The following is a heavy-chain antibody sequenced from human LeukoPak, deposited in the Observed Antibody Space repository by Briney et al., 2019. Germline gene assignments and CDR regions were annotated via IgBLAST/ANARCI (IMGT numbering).Heavy chain of an antibody. Sequence: HAGGSLRLSCAASGFTFSSYAMSWVRQAPGKGLEWVSAISGSGGSTYYADSVKGRFTISRDNSKNTLYLQMNSLRAEDTAVYYCARRRTRYYYGMDVWGQGTTVTVSS. CDR2: ISGSGGST. D-gene: IGHD1-1*01. CDR3: ARRRTRYYYGMDV. CDR1: GFTFSSYA. V-gene: IGHV3-23*01. J-gene: IGHJ6*02.